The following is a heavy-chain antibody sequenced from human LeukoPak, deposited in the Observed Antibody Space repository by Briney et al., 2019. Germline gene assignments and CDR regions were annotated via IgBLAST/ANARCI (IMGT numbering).Heavy chain of an antibody. CDR3: ARAPGYVQIDY. V-gene: IGHV3-21*01. CDR2: ISGSNSYI. CDR1: GFSFSSYA. J-gene: IGHJ4*02. D-gene: IGHD2-15*01. Sequence: GGSLRLSCDASGFSFSSYAMSWVRQSPGKGLEWVSSISGSNSYIYYADSMKGRFTISRDNAKNTLYLQMNSLRAEDTAVYYCARAPGYVQIDYWGQGTLVTVSS.